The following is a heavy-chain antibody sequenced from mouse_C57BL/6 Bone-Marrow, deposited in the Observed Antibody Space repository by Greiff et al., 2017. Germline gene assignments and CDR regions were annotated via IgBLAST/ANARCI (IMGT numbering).Heavy chain of an antibody. CDR3: ATNRRYYSGSRACFAY. Sequence: VQLQQSGPELVKPGASVKMSCKASGYTFTDYNMHWVKQSHGKSLEWIGYINPNNGGTSYNQKFKGKATLTVNKSSSTAYMELRSLTSEDSAVYYCATNRRYYSGSRACFAYWGQGTLVTVSA. J-gene: IGHJ3*01. CDR1: GYTFTDYN. V-gene: IGHV1-22*01. D-gene: IGHD1-1*01. CDR2: INPNNGGT.